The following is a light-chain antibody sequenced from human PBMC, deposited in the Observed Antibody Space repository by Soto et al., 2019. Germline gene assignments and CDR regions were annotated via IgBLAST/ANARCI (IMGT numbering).Light chain of an antibody. CDR3: QTWGSGFVV. J-gene: IGLJ2*01. CDR2: LTSDGGH. CDR1: SGHSNYA. V-gene: IGLV4-69*01. Sequence: VLTQSPSASASLGASVKLTCTLSSGHSNYAIAWHQQQPQKGPRYLMNLTSDGGHSKGGGIPDRFSGSSSGPERYLTISSLQSEDEADYYCQTWGSGFVVFGGGTQLTVL.